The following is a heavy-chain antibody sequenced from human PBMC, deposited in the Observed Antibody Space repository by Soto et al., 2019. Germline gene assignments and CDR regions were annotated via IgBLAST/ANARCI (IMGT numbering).Heavy chain of an antibody. CDR2: IYSSGST. CDR1: GGSISSGGYY. D-gene: IGHD4-17*01. J-gene: IGHJ5*02. Sequence: LSLTCTVSGGSISSGGYYSSWIRHPPAKGLESLGCIYSSGSTYYNPPLKSQVTISVETSKNQFPMKLSSVTAAETAVYYCARERARYGEEPYNWFDPWGQGTLVTVSS. CDR3: ARERARYGEEPYNWFDP. V-gene: IGHV4-30-4*01.